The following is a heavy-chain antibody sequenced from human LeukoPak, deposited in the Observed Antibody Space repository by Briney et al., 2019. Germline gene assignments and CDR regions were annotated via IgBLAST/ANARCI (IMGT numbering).Heavy chain of an antibody. J-gene: IGHJ1*01. Sequence: QSGGSLRLSCAASGFTFSSHGMHWVRQAPGKGLEWVSGSSSIGGRTYYADSVKGRFTVTRDNSRNTLYLQMNSLRAEDTGVYYCAKDDAWGRFYHWGQGTLVTVSS. D-gene: IGHD3-16*01. V-gene: IGHV3-23*01. CDR2: SSSIGGRT. CDR3: AKDDAWGRFYH. CDR1: GFTFSSHG.